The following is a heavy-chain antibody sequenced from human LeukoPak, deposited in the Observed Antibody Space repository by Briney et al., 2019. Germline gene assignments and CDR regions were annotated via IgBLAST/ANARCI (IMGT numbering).Heavy chain of an antibody. CDR2: IYYTGNT. J-gene: IGHJ5*02. CDR3: ARGLITIVGGDNWFDP. CDR1: GVSISSYY. V-gene: IGHV4-59*01. D-gene: IGHD3-10*01. Sequence: SETLSLTCTVSGVSISSYYWSWIRQPPGKGLEWVGYIYYTGNTNYNPSLKSRVTISVDTSKNQFSLKLSSVTAADTAVYYCARGLITIVGGDNWFDPWGQGTLVTVSS.